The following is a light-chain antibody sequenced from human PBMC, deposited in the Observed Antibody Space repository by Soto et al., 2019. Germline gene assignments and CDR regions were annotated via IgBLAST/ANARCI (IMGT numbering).Light chain of an antibody. Sequence: DIVMTQSPDSLAVSLGERATINCKSSQSLLNSSNNKNYLAWLQQKPGQPPKLLIYWASTRESGVPDRFSGRGSGTDFTLTISSQHAEDVALYYFQQYSYAPFTFGPGTKVDIK. CDR1: QSLLNSSNNKNY. CDR3: QQYSYAPFT. J-gene: IGKJ3*01. CDR2: WAS. V-gene: IGKV4-1*01.